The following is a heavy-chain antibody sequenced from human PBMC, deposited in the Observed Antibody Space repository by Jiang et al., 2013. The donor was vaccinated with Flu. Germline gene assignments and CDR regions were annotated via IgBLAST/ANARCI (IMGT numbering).Heavy chain of an antibody. Sequence: GAEVKKPGESLRISCKGSGYSFTSYWISWVRQMPGKGLEWMGRIDPSDSYTNYSPSFQGHVTISADKSISTAYLQWSSLKASDTAMYYCARTVWVGSSSSGRYFQHWGQGTLVTVSS. CDR3: ARTVWVGSSSSGRYFQH. CDR1: GYSFTSYW. J-gene: IGHJ1*01. D-gene: IGHD6-6*01. V-gene: IGHV5-10-1*01. CDR2: IDPSDSYT.